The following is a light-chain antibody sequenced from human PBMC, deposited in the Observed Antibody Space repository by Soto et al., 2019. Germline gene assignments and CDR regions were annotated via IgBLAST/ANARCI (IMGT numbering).Light chain of an antibody. V-gene: IGKV3-20*01. CDR1: QSFSSSY. Sequence: EIVLTQSPGTLSLSPAERATLSCRASQSFSSSYLAWYQQKHGQAPRLLIYETSSRATGIPDRFSGSGSQTDCTITISRLENEDGSVYYGQQYGTSTRTFGQGTKVDIK. J-gene: IGKJ1*01. CDR3: QQYGTSTRT. CDR2: ETS.